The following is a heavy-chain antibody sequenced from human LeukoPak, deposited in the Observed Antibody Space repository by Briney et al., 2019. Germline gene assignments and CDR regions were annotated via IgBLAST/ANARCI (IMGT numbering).Heavy chain of an antibody. Sequence: SETLSLTCTDSGGSISSYYWSWIGQPPGKGLEWIGYIYYSGSTNYNPSLKSRVTISVDTSKNQSSLKLSSVTAADTAVYYCARVGGDYYDSSGEIDYWGQGTLVTVSS. V-gene: IGHV4-59*01. CDR3: ARVGGDYYDSSGEIDY. D-gene: IGHD3-22*01. CDR2: IYYSGST. CDR1: GGSISSYY. J-gene: IGHJ4*02.